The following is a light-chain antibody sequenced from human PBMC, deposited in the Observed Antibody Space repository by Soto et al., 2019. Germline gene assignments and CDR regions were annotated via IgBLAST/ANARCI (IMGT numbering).Light chain of an antibody. V-gene: IGLV1-40*01. CDR3: GSWDSSLSAYV. CDR1: SSNIGAGFD. CDR2: AST. J-gene: IGLJ1*01. Sequence: QSVLTQPPSVSGAPGQRVTISCSGNSSNIGAGFDVHWYQQLPGAAPKLLIYASTNRPSGVPDRFSGSKSGTSATLGITGFQTGDEADYYCGSWDSSLSAYVFGTGTKVTVL.